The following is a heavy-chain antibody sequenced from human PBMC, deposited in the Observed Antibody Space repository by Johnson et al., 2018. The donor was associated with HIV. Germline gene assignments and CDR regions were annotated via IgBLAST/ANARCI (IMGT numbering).Heavy chain of an antibody. V-gene: IGHV3-30*04. CDR2: ISSDESNK. D-gene: IGHD3-22*01. CDR1: GFTFSTYA. J-gene: IGHJ3*01. Sequence: QVQLVESGGGVVQPGRSLRLSCAASGFTFSTYAMHWVRQAPGKGLEWVAVISSDESNKYYADSVKGRFTISRDNSKNTLFLQMDSLRADDTAVYYCARGHHDSGYPLEAFDVWGQGTMVTVSS. CDR3: ARGHHDSGYPLEAFDV.